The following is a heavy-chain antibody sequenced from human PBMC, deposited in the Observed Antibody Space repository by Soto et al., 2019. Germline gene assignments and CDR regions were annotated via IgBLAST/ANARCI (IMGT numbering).Heavy chain of an antibody. Sequence: ASETLCLACAFSGGSISSGGYYWSWIRQPPGKGLEWIGYIYHSGSTYYNPSLKSRVTISVDRSKNQFSLKLSSVTAADTAVYYCARVLPTFYFDYWGQGTLVTVSS. J-gene: IGHJ4*02. CDR3: ARVLPTFYFDY. CDR2: IYHSGST. CDR1: GGSISSGGYY. D-gene: IGHD3-10*01. V-gene: IGHV4-30-2*01.